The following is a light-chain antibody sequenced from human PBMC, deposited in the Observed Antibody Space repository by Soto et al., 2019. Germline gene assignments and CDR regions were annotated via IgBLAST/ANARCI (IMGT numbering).Light chain of an antibody. V-gene: IGKV3D-15*01. Sequence: EIVMTQSPATLSVSPGERGTLSCRASQSVNSNLAWYQQKPGQAPRLLIDGASTRATGIPARFSGSGSGTEFTLTISSLQPEDFAVYYCQQYNNWPYTFGQGTKLEIK. J-gene: IGKJ2*01. CDR1: QSVNSN. CDR2: GAS. CDR3: QQYNNWPYT.